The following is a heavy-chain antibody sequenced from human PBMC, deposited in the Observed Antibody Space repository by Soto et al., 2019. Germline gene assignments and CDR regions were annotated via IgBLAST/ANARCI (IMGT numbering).Heavy chain of an antibody. CDR1: GGSISTSNW. V-gene: IGHV4-4*02. CDR3: ARARATIAAAAIFDC. CDR2: VYRTGST. D-gene: IGHD6-13*01. J-gene: IGHJ4*02. Sequence: QVQLQESGPGLVKPSGTLSLTCAVSGGSISTSNWWSWVRQPPGKGLEWIGEVYRTGSTNYNPSLERRVIVSVDKSKNQFSLKLTSVPAAATAVYYWARARATIAAAAIFDCWGQGTLVTVSS.